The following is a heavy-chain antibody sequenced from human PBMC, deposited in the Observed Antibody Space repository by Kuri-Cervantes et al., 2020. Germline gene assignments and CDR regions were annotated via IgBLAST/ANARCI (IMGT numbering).Heavy chain of an antibody. V-gene: IGHV3-30*07. J-gene: IGHJ6*02. Sequence: GESLKISCAASGFTFSSYAMHWVRQAPGKGLEWVAVISYDGSKKYYADSVKGRFTISRDNSKNTLFLQMNSLRAKDTAVYYCAKTLHNYYAYYYGMDVWGQGTTVTVPS. CDR2: ISYDGSKK. D-gene: IGHD3-10*01. CDR1: GFTFSSYA. CDR3: AKTLHNYYAYYYGMDV.